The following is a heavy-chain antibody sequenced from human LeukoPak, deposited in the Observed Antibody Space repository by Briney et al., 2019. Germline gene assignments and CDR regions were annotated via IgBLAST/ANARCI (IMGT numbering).Heavy chain of an antibody. CDR3: AKDKTGYSSSWYWFDP. V-gene: IGHV3-23*01. D-gene: IGHD6-13*01. CDR1: GFTFSSYA. Sequence: AGGSLRLSCAASGFTFSSYAMSCVRQAPGKGLEWVSAISGSGGSTYYADSVKGRFTISRDNSKNTLYLQMNSLRAEDTAVYYCAKDKTGYSSSWYWFDPWGQGTLVTVSS. CDR2: ISGSGGST. J-gene: IGHJ5*02.